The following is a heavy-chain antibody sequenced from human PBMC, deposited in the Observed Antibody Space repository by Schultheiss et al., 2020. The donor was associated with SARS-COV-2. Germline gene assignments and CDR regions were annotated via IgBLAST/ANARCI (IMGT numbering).Heavy chain of an antibody. V-gene: IGHV4-34*01. Sequence: GSLRLSCAASGFTFSSYSMNWVRQAPGKGLEWIGEINHSGSTNYNPSLKSRVTISVDTSKNQFSLKLSSVTAADTAVYYCARDLGSGSYAGGFDPWGQGTLVTVSS. J-gene: IGHJ5*02. CDR2: INHSGST. CDR1: GFTFSSYS. D-gene: IGHD1-26*01. CDR3: ARDLGSGSYAGGFDP.